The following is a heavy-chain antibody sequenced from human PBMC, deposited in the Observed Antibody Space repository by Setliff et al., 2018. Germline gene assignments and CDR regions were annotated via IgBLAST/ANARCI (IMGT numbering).Heavy chain of an antibody. V-gene: IGHV4-34*01. CDR3: ARENYYASGSSSRWFDP. CDR1: GGSFSTYY. D-gene: IGHD3-10*01. J-gene: IGHJ5*02. CDR2: INHSGST. Sequence: SETLSLTCAVYGGSFSTYYWIWIRQPPGKGLEWIGEINHSGSTNYNPSLKSRVTISVDTSKNQFSLKLSSVTAADTALYYCARENYYASGSSSRWFDPWGQGTLVTVSS.